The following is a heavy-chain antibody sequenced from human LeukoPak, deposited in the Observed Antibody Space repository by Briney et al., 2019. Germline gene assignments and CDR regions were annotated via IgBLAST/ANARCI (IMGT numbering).Heavy chain of an antibody. Sequence: GSLRLSCEGSAFIFSGHWMNWVRQTPGKGLEWVASIKEDGSERQYVDSVKGRFSISRDNTKGSLFLQLNSLRAEDTAVYYCGRADQKWFGESMVDYWGQGTLVTVSS. CDR2: IKEDGSER. CDR3: GRADQKWFGESMVDY. V-gene: IGHV3-7*03. D-gene: IGHD3-10*01. CDR1: AFIFSGHW. J-gene: IGHJ4*02.